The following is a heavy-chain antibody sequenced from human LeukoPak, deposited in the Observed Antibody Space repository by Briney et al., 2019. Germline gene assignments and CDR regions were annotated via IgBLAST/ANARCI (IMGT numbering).Heavy chain of an antibody. V-gene: IGHV3-53*01. D-gene: IGHD2-15*01. Sequence: PGGSLRLSCAASGFTVSSNYMSRVRQAPGKGLEWVSVIYSGGSTYYADSVKGRFTISRDNSKNTLYLQMNSLRAEDTAVYYCARDVEYCSGGSCYAYDYWGQGTLVTVSS. CDR1: GFTVSSNY. CDR2: IYSGGST. CDR3: ARDVEYCSGGSCYAYDY. J-gene: IGHJ4*02.